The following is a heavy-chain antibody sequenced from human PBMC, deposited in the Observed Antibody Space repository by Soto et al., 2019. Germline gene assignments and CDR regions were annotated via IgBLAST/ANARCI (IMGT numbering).Heavy chain of an antibody. Sequence: EVQLVESGGGLVQPGGSLRLSCAASGFTFSNYWMSWVRQAPGKGLEWVANIKLDGSEKYYVDSVKRRFTISRDNAKNSLYLQMNGLRAEDTAVYFCARGGGHFGSWGQGTLVTVSS. J-gene: IGHJ4*02. CDR2: IKLDGSEK. V-gene: IGHV3-7*01. CDR1: GFTFSNYW. D-gene: IGHD3-10*01. CDR3: ARGGGHFGS.